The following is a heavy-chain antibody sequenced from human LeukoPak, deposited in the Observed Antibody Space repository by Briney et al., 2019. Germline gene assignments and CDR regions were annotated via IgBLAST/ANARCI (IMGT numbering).Heavy chain of an antibody. Sequence: ASVKVSCKASGYTFTSYAMNWVRQAPGQGLEWMGWINTNTGNPTYAQGFTGRFVFSSDTSVSTAYLQISSLKAEDTAVYYCARGCSSTSCYYYYGMDVWGQGTTVTVSS. D-gene: IGHD2-2*01. J-gene: IGHJ6*02. CDR2: INTNTGNP. CDR1: GYTFTSYA. V-gene: IGHV7-4-1*02. CDR3: ARGCSSTSCYYYYGMDV.